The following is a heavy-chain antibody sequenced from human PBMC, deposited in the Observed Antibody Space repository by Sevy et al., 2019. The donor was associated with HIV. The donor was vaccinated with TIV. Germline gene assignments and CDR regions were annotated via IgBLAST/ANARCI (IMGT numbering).Heavy chain of an antibody. V-gene: IGHV1-8*01. J-gene: IGHJ6*02. Sequence: ASVKVSCKASGYTFTSYDINWVRQATGQGLEWMGWMNPNSGNTGYAQKFQGRVTMTRNTSISTAYMELSSLRSEETAVYYCARARLPTTADYYYYGMDVWGQGTTVTVSS. CDR2: MNPNSGNT. CDR3: ARARLPTTADYYYYGMDV. D-gene: IGHD4-17*01. CDR1: GYTFTSYD.